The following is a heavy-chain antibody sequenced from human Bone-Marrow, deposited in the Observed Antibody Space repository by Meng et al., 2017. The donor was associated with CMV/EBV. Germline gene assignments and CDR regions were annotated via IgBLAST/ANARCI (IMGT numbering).Heavy chain of an antibody. D-gene: IGHD2-2*01. CDR2: ISSSSSYI. Sequence: GGSLRLSCAASGFTFSSYSMNWVRQAPGKGLEWVSSISSSSSYIYYADSVKGRFTISRDNAKNSLYLQMNSLRAEDTAVYYCARANIVVVPAVGYVENAFDIWGQGTMVTFSS. V-gene: IGHV3-21*01. CDR3: ARANIVVVPAVGYVENAFDI. CDR1: GFTFSSYS. J-gene: IGHJ3*02.